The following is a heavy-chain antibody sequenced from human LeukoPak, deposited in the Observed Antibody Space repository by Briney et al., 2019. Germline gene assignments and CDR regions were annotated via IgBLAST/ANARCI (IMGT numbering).Heavy chain of an antibody. Sequence: SETLSLTCTVSGGSISSYYWSWIRQPAGKGLEWIGRIYTSGSTNYNPSLKSRVTMSVDTSKNQFSLKLSSVTAADTAAYYCATSDTDDYDYYYMDVWGKGTAVTVSS. J-gene: IGHJ6*03. CDR2: IYTSGST. V-gene: IGHV4-4*07. CDR1: GGSISSYY. CDR3: ATSDTDDYDYYYMDV. D-gene: IGHD5-18*01.